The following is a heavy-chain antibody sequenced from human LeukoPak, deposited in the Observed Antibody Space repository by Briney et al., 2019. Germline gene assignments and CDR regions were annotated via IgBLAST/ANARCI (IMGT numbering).Heavy chain of an antibody. CDR3: ARDYYDIPGYQYFHY. J-gene: IGHJ1*01. Sequence: ASVKVSCKASGYIFSSYGINWLRQAPGQGLEWMGWINVYDGATNYAQKFQGRLTMTTDTSTTTGSMELRSLTSDDTAVYYCARDYYDIPGYQYFHYWGQGTLVTVSS. D-gene: IGHD3-22*01. CDR1: GYIFSSYG. CDR2: INVYDGAT. V-gene: IGHV1-18*01.